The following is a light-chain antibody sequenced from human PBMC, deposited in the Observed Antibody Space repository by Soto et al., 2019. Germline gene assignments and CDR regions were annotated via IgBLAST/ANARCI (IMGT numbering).Light chain of an antibody. CDR3: QQRNNWPPIT. J-gene: IGKJ5*01. Sequence: EVVLTQSPDTLSLPPGERATLSCRASQSISSYLAWYQQKPGQAPRLLIYDASSRATGIPARFSGSGPGTDFTLTISSLEPEDFALYYCQQRNNWPPITFGQGTRLEIK. CDR2: DAS. V-gene: IGKV3-11*01. CDR1: QSISSY.